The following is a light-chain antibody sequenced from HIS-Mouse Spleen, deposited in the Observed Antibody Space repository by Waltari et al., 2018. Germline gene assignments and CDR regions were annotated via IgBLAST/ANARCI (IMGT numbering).Light chain of an antibody. J-gene: IGKJ3*01. CDR1: QDISNY. Sequence: DIQMTQSPSSLSASLGDRVTITCQASQDISNYLNWYQQKPGKAPKLLIYDASNLETGVPSRFSGSGSGTDFTFTISSLQPEDIATYYCQRYDNLPLFTFGPGTKVDIK. CDR2: DAS. CDR3: QRYDNLPLFT. V-gene: IGKV1-33*01.